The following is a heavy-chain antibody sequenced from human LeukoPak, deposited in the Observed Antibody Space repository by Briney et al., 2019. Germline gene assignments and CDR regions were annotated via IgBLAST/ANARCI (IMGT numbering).Heavy chain of an antibody. J-gene: IGHJ4*02. V-gene: IGHV3-21*01. Sequence: GGSLRLSCAAFEFTFSSYNMNWVRQAPGKGLEWVSSISSSSAYIYYADSVKGRFTISRDNAKNSLYLQMNSLRAEDTAVYYCAREMFWSGYFSNLHFDYWGQGALVTVSS. D-gene: IGHD3-3*01. CDR3: AREMFWSGYFSNLHFDY. CDR1: EFTFSSYN. CDR2: ISSSSAYI.